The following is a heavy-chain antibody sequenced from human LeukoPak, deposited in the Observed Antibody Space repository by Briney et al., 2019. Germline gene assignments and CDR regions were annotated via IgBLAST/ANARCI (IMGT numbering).Heavy chain of an antibody. J-gene: IGHJ4*02. CDR3: ARHEEITFGGVIATTGFDY. V-gene: IGHV4-38-2*01. Sequence: SETLSLTCAVSGYSISSDYYWGWIRHPPVNGLEWIGSIYHSGSTYYNPSLKSRVTMSVDTSTNQFSLKLSSVTAANTAVYYCARHEEITFGGVIATTGFDYWGQGTLVTVSS. CDR2: IYHSGST. CDR1: GYSISSDYY. D-gene: IGHD3-16*02.